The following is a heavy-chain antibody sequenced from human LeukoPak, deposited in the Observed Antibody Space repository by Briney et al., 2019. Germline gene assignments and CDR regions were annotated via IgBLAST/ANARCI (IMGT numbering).Heavy chain of an antibody. D-gene: IGHD3-9*01. V-gene: IGHV3-21*01. J-gene: IGHJ6*02. CDR2: ISSSSSYI. CDR3: ARVQLRYFDWYAMHGMDV. CDR1: GFTFSSYS. Sequence: GGSLRLSCAASGFTFSSYSMNWVRQAPGKGLEWVSSISSSSSYIYYADSVKGRFTISRDNAKNSLYLQMNSLRAEDTAVYYCARVQLRYFDWYAMHGMDVWGQGTTVTVSS.